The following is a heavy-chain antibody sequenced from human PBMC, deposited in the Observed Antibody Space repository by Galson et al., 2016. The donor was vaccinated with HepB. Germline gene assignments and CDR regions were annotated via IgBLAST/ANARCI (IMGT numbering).Heavy chain of an antibody. D-gene: IGHD4-17*01. V-gene: IGHV3-48*01. Sequence: SLRLSCAASGFTFSRYSMNWVRQAPGKGLEWVSYISSSSSTLYYADSVKGRFTISRDNAKNSLCLQMNSLRAEDTAVYYCARRGLRTTALDYWGQGTLDTVSS. CDR2: ISSSSSTL. J-gene: IGHJ4*02. CDR3: ARRGLRTTALDY. CDR1: GFTFSRYS.